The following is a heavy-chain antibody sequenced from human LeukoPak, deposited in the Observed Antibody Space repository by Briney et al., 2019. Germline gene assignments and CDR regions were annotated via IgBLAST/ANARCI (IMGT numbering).Heavy chain of an antibody. V-gene: IGHV3-53*05. Sequence: PGGSLRLSCAASRFTVSSNYMSWVRQAPGKGLEWVSVIYSGGSTYYADSVKGRFTISRDNAKNSLYLQMNSLRAEDTALYYCAKAQGDDYYYYGMDVWGQGTTVTVSS. J-gene: IGHJ6*02. D-gene: IGHD2-21*02. CDR2: IYSGGST. CDR3: AKAQGDDYYYYGMDV. CDR1: RFTVSSNY.